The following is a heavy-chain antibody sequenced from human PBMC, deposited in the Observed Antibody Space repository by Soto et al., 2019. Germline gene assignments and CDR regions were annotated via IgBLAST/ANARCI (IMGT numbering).Heavy chain of an antibody. J-gene: IGHJ4*02. CDR3: AKDMGYDLSPLGYFDY. V-gene: IGHV3-9*01. CDR2: ISWNSGSI. Sequence: EVQLVESGGGLVQPGRSLRLSCAASGFTFDDYAMHWVRQAPGKGPEWVSGISWNSGSIGYADSVKGRFTISRDNAKNSLYLQMNSLRSEDTALYYCAKDMGYDLSPLGYFDYWGQGTLVTVSS. CDR1: GFTFDDYA. D-gene: IGHD5-12*01.